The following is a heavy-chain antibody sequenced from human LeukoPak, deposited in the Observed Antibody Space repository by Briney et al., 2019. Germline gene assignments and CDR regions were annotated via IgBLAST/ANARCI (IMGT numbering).Heavy chain of an antibody. CDR2: IYHSGST. D-gene: IGHD1-7*01. CDR1: GGSISSGGYS. V-gene: IGHV4-30-2*01. CDR3: ARGNLNWNYVGLDY. J-gene: IGHJ4*02. Sequence: SQTLSLTCAVSGGSISSGGYSWSWIRQPPGKGLEWIGYIYHSGSTYYNPSLKSRVTISVDRSKNQFSLKLSSVTAADTAVYYCARGNLNWNYVGLDYWGQGTLVTVSS.